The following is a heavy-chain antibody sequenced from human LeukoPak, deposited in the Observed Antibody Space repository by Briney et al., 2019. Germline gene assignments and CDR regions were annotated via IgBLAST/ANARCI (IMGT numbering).Heavy chain of an antibody. CDR1: GYTFTSYD. Sequence: GASVKVSCKASGYTFTSYDINWVRQAVGQGLEWMGWMNPNTTNTDCAQKFQGRLTLTSDTSTSTAYMELSSLGVNDTAVYFCARTPNGQQHLGHWFDPWGQGTPVTVSS. CDR2: MNPNTTNT. J-gene: IGHJ5*02. V-gene: IGHV1-8*01. D-gene: IGHD6-13*01. CDR3: ARTPNGQQHLGHWFDP.